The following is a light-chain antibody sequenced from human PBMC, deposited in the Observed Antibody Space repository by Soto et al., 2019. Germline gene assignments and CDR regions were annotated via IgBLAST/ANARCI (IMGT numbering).Light chain of an antibody. CDR2: GAS. Sequence: VMTQSPATLSVSPGERATLSCRASQSLRSSLAWYQQKPGQAPRLLIYGASTRATGIPARFSGSGSGTEFTRTIRSLQSEDFAVYFCQQYNIWPQTFGQGTKVEIK. CDR1: QSLRSS. J-gene: IGKJ1*01. V-gene: IGKV3-15*01. CDR3: QQYNIWPQT.